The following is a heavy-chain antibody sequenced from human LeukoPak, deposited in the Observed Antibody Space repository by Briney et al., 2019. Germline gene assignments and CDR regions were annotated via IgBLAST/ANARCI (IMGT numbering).Heavy chain of an antibody. V-gene: IGHV1-46*01. CDR2: INPSGGST. CDR1: GYTFTSYY. J-gene: IGHJ3*02. CDR3: ARVRLRYYESSEDAFDI. Sequence: GASVKVSCKASGYTFTSYYMHWVRQAPGQGLEWMGIINPSGGSTNYAQKFQGRVTMTRDTSTSTVYMDLRSLRFEDTAVYYCARVRLRYYESSEDAFDIWGQGTMVTVSS. D-gene: IGHD3-22*01.